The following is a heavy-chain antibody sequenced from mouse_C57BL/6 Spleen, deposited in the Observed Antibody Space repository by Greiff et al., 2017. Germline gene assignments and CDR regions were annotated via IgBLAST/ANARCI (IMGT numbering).Heavy chain of an antibody. D-gene: IGHD2-4*01. Sequence: SGAELVRPGASVTLSCKASGYTFTDYEMHWVKQTPVHGLEWIGAIDPETGGTAYNQKFKGKAILTADKSSSTAYMELRSLTSEDSAVYYCTGRLAYYAMDYWGQGTSVTVSS. CDR1: GYTFTDYE. V-gene: IGHV1-15*01. J-gene: IGHJ4*01. CDR3: TGRLAYYAMDY. CDR2: IDPETGGT.